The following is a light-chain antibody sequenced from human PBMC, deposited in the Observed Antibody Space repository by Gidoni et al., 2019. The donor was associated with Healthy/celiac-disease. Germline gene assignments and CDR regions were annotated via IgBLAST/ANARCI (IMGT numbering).Light chain of an antibody. J-gene: IGKJ3*01. CDR1: QDISNY. CDR3: QQYDNLPFT. Sequence: DIQMTQSPSSLSASVGDRVTITCQASQDISNYLNWYQQKPGKAPKLLIYDASNLETGVPSRFSVSGSGTVFTFTISSLQPEDIATYYCQQYDNLPFTFGPGTKVDIK. CDR2: DAS. V-gene: IGKV1-33*01.